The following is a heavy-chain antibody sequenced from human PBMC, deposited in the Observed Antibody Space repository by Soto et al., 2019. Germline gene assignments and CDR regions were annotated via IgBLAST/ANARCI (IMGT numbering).Heavy chain of an antibody. V-gene: IGHV4-4*02. Sequence: SETLSLTCAVSGGSISSTNWWSWVRQPPGKGLEWIGEIYHSGSTNYNPSLNSRVTISVDKSKNQFSLKLSSVTAADTAVYYCASDQSGSSLMDVWGQGTTVTVSS. CDR1: GGSISSTNW. J-gene: IGHJ6*02. CDR2: IYHSGST. CDR3: ASDQSGSSLMDV. D-gene: IGHD5-12*01.